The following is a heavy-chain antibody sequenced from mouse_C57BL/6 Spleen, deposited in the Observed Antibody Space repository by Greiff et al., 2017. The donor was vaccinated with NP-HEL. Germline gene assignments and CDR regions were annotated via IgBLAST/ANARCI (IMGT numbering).Heavy chain of an antibody. D-gene: IGHD1-1*01. CDR3: TRGDCGSPSWFAY. CDR1: GYTFTDYE. J-gene: IGHJ3*01. Sequence: QVQLQQSGAELVRPGASVTLSCKASGYTFTDYEMHWVKQTPVHGLEWIGAIDPETGGTAYNQKFKGKAILTADKSSSTAYMELRSLTSEDSAVYYCTRGDCGSPSWFAYWGQGTLVTVSA. CDR2: IDPETGGT. V-gene: IGHV1-15*01.